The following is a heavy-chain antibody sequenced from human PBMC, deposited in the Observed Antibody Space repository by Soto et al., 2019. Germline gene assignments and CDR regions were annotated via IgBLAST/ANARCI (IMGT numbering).Heavy chain of an antibody. J-gene: IGHJ5*02. D-gene: IGHD2-21*02. CDR3: ARDPLAYCGGDCYTNNWFDP. V-gene: IGHV3-74*01. CDR1: GFTFSSYW. CDR2: INSDGSST. Sequence: QPGGSLRLSCAASGFTFSSYWMHWVRQAPGKGLVWVSRINSDGSSTSYADSVKGRFTISRDNAKNTLYLQMNSLRAEDTAVYYCARDPLAYCGGDCYTNNWFDPWGQGTLVTVSS.